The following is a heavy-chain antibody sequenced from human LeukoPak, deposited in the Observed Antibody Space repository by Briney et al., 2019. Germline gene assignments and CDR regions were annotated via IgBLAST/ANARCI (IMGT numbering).Heavy chain of an antibody. J-gene: IGHJ4*02. CDR2: LTSSSSSI. CDR3: ARDYCSGGRCYSVDY. Sequence: GGSLRLSCAASGFTFSSYSLNWVRQAPGKGLEWVSYLTSSSSSIYYADSVKGRFTISRDNTKNSLYLQMNSLRAEDTAMYYCARDYCSGGRCYSVDYWGQGTLVTVSS. V-gene: IGHV3-48*04. D-gene: IGHD2-15*01. CDR1: GFTFSSYS.